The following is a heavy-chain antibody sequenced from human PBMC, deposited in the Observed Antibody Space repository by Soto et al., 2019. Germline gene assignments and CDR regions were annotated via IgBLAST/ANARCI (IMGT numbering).Heavy chain of an antibody. J-gene: IGHJ3*02. V-gene: IGHV3-43*02. D-gene: IGHD3-22*01. CDR1: GFTFDDYA. CDR3: AKGGLKYYDSSGYHDAVDI. CDR2: ISGDGGST. Sequence: GGSLRLSCAASGFTFDDYAMHWVRQAPGKGLEWVSLISGDGGSTYYADSVKGRFTISRDNSKNSLYLQMNSLRTEDTALYYCAKGGLKYYDSSGYHDAVDIWGQGTMVTVSS.